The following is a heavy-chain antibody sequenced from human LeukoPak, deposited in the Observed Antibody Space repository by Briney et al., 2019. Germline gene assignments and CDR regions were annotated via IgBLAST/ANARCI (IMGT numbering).Heavy chain of an antibody. CDR1: GFTFSSYW. CDR2: IKQDGSEK. V-gene: IGHV3-7*01. CDR3: ARDQSSGWTGAFDI. J-gene: IGHJ3*02. Sequence: GGSLRLSCAASGFTFSSYWMSWVRQAPGKGLEWVANIKQDGSEKYYVDSVKGRFTISRDNAKNSLYLQMNSLRAEDTAVYYCARDQSSGWTGAFDIWGQGTMVTVSS. D-gene: IGHD6-19*01.